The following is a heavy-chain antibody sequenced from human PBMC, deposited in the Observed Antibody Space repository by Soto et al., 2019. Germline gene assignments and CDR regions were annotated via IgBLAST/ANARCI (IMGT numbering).Heavy chain of an antibody. D-gene: IGHD3-9*01. CDR2: IIPIFGTA. CDR1: GGTFSSYA. Sequence: SVKASCKASGGTFSSYAMSWVRQAPGQGLEWMGGIIPIFGTANYAQKFQGRVTITADESTSTAYMELSSLRSEDTAVYYRGGVLRYFDWLPQYWGQGTLVTVSS. J-gene: IGHJ4*02. V-gene: IGHV1-69*13. CDR3: GGVLRYFDWLPQY.